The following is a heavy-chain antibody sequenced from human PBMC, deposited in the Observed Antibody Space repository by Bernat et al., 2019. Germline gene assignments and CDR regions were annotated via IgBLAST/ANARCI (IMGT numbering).Heavy chain of an antibody. CDR1: GFTFGDYA. D-gene: IGHD3-9*01. CDR2: IRSKAYGGTT. CDR3: TRARRLGYDILTGYYPHFDY. V-gene: IGHV3-49*03. J-gene: IGHJ4*02. Sequence: EVQLVESGGGLVQPGRSPRLSCTASGFTFGDYAMSWFCQAPGKGLEWVGFIRSKAYGGTTEYAASVKGRFTISRDDSKSIAYLQMNSLKTEDTAVYYCTRARRLGYDILTGYYPHFDYWGQGTLVTVSS.